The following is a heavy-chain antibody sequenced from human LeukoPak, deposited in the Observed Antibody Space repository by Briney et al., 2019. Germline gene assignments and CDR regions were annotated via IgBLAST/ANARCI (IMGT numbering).Heavy chain of an antibody. D-gene: IGHD3-3*01. J-gene: IGHJ4*02. Sequence: GGSLRLSCSASGFISSNYAMMWIRQTPAKGLEWVSGLSGRGGSTNYAQSVKGRFTISRDNSRNTVYLHMDNLRAEDTAIYYCVKESYDYWGQGTLVTVSS. CDR2: LSGRGGST. CDR3: VKESYDY. V-gene: IGHV3-23*01. CDR1: GFISSNYA.